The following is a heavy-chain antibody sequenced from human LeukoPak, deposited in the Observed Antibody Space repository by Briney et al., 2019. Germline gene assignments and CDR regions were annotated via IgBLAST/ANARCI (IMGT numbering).Heavy chain of an antibody. CDR3: ARDGHYDSSVRGAFDI. CDR1: GFTVSSNY. CDR2: IYSGGST. V-gene: IGHV3-53*01. Sequence: GGSLRLSCAASGFTVSSNYMSWVRQAPGKGLEWVSVIYSGGSTYYADSVKGRFTISRDNSKNTLYLQMNSLRAEDTAVYYCARDGHYDSSVRGAFDIWGQGTMVTVSS. D-gene: IGHD3-22*01. J-gene: IGHJ3*02.